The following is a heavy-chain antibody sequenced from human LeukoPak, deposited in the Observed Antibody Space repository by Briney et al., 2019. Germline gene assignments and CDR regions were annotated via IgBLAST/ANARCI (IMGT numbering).Heavy chain of an antibody. V-gene: IGHV1-46*01. Sequence: ASVKVSCKASGYTFTSYYMHWVRQAPGQGLEWMGIISPSGGSTSYAQKFQGRVTMTRDTSTSTVYMELSSLRSEDTAVYYCARDTRGYCSGGSCYYFDYWGQGTLVTVSS. CDR1: GYTFTSYY. J-gene: IGHJ4*02. CDR2: ISPSGGST. CDR3: ARDTRGYCSGGSCYYFDY. D-gene: IGHD2-15*01.